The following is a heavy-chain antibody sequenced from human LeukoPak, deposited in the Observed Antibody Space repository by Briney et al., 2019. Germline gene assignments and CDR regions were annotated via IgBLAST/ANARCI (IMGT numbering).Heavy chain of an antibody. J-gene: IGHJ4*02. Sequence: GGSLRLSCAASGFTFSSYWMHWVRQAPGKGLVWVSRINSDGSSTSYADSVKGRFTISRDNSKNTLYLQMNSLRAEDTAVYYCAMIVGATTPFDYWGQGTLVTVSS. V-gene: IGHV3-74*01. CDR2: INSDGSST. CDR3: AMIVGATTPFDY. D-gene: IGHD1-26*01. CDR1: GFTFSSYW.